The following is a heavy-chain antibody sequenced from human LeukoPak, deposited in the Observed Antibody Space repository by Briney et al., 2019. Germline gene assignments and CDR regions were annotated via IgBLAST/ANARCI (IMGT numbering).Heavy chain of an antibody. CDR2: ISWDSGNQ. V-gene: IGHV3-9*01. CDR3: VKDMGFDLLKDAFHV. J-gene: IGHJ3*01. Sequence: GGSLRLSCVGSGFSLDDYAMHWVRQAPGKGLEWVSSISWDSGNQAYTDSVKGRFTISRDNDKNSLYLQMNSLRPEDTALYYCVKDMGFDLLKDAFHVWGQGTLVTVSS. D-gene: IGHD3-9*01. CDR1: GFSLDDYA.